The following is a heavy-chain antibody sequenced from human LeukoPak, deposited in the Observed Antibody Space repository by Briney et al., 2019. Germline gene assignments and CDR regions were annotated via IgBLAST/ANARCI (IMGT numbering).Heavy chain of an antibody. CDR3: ARDLIYYDRSGYHNDAFDI. J-gene: IGHJ3*02. D-gene: IGHD3-22*01. Sequence: PSETLSLTCTVSGGSITSYYWSWIRQPPGKGLEWIGYIYYSGSTNYNPSLKSRVTISLDTSKNQFSLKLSSVTAADTAVYYCARDLIYYDRSGYHNDAFDIWGQGTMVTVSS. CDR1: GGSITSYY. V-gene: IGHV4-59*01. CDR2: IYYSGST.